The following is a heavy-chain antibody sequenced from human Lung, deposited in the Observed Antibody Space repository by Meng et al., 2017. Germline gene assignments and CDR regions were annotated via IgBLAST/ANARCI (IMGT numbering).Heavy chain of an antibody. Sequence: QARLQQWCAGLLRPSETLSLTCVVSGGSFSDYYWSWIRQPPGKGLEWIGEINHSGSTNYNPSLESRATISVDTSQNNLSLKLSSVTAADSAVYYCARGPTTMAHDFDYWGQGTLVTVSS. V-gene: IGHV4-34*01. J-gene: IGHJ4*02. CDR2: INHSGST. CDR1: GGSFSDYY. D-gene: IGHD4-11*01. CDR3: ARGPTTMAHDFDY.